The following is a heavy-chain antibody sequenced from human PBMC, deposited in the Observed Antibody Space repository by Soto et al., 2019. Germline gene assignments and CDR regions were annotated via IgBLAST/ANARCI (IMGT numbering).Heavy chain of an antibody. D-gene: IGHD6-13*01. Sequence: RASVKVSCKASGYTFTSYAMHWVRQAPGQRLEWMGWINAGNGNTKYSQKFQGRVTITRDTSASTAYMELSSLRSEDTAVYYCARVKVGIAAPLDYWGQGTLVTVSS. J-gene: IGHJ4*02. V-gene: IGHV1-3*01. CDR1: GYTFTSYA. CDR3: ARVKVGIAAPLDY. CDR2: INAGNGNT.